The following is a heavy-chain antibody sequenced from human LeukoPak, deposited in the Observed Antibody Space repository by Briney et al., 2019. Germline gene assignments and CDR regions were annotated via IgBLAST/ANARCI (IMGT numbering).Heavy chain of an antibody. V-gene: IGHV1-2*02. CDR3: ARSYDSSGYYFDY. Sequence: GASVTVSFKASGYTFTGYYMHWVRQAPGQGLEWMGWTNPNSGGTNYAQKFQGRVTMTRDTSISTAYMELSRLRSDDTAVYYCARSYDSSGYYFDYWGQGTLVTVSS. D-gene: IGHD3-22*01. CDR2: TNPNSGGT. CDR1: GYTFTGYY. J-gene: IGHJ4*02.